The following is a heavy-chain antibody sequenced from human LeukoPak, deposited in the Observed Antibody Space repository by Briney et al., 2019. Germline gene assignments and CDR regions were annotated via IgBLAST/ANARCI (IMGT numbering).Heavy chain of an antibody. CDR2: FDPEDGET. Sequence: SVKVSCKVSGYTLTELSMHWVRQAPGKGLEWMGGFDPEDGETIYAQKFQGRVTMTEDTSTDTAYMELSSLRSEDTAVYYCATWEDIVVVPAAEGAFDIWGQGTMVTVSS. CDR3: ATWEDIVVVPAAEGAFDI. D-gene: IGHD2-2*01. CDR1: GYTLTELS. V-gene: IGHV1-24*01. J-gene: IGHJ3*02.